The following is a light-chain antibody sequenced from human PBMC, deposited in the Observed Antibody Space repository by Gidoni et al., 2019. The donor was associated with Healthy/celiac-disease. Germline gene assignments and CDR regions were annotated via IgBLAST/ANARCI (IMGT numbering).Light chain of an antibody. Sequence: SYELPQPPSVSVSPGQTASITCSGDKLGDKYACWYQQKPGKSPVLCIYQDSKRPSGIPERFSGSNSGNTATLTISGTQAMDEADYYCQAWDSSTVVFGGGTKLTVL. CDR3: QAWDSSTVV. CDR2: QDS. V-gene: IGLV3-1*01. J-gene: IGLJ2*01. CDR1: KLGDKY.